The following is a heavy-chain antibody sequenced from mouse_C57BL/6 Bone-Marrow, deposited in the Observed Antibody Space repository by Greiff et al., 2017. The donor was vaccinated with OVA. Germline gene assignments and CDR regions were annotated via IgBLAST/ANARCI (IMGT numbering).Heavy chain of an antibody. CDR1: GYTFTSYW. D-gene: IGHD1-1*01. Sequence: QVQLQQPGAELVRPGSSVKLSCKASGYTFTSYWMHWVKQRPIQGLEWIGNIDPSDSETHYNQKFKDKATLTVDKSSSTAYMQLSSLTSEDSAVYYCAKGNSVVAYGDYFDYWGQGTTLTVSS. J-gene: IGHJ2*01. V-gene: IGHV1-52*01. CDR3: AKGNSVVAYGDYFDY. CDR2: IDPSDSET.